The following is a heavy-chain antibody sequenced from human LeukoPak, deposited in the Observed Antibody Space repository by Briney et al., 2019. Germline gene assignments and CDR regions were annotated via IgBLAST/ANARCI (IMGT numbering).Heavy chain of an antibody. J-gene: IGHJ4*02. V-gene: IGHV4-34*01. Sequence: PSETLSLTCAVYGASFSGYYWSWIRQPPRKGLESIGEINHSGSTNYNPSLKSRVTISVDTSKNQFSLKLSSVTAADTAVYYCARGYAGVAGTGRYFDYWGQGTLVTVSS. CDR3: ARGYAGVAGTGRYFDY. D-gene: IGHD6-19*01. CDR2: INHSGST. CDR1: GASFSGYY.